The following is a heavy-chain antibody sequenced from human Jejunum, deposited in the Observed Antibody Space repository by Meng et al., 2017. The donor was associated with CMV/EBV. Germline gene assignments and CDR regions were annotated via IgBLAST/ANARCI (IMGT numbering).Heavy chain of an antibody. CDR1: CGSTTGSGYF. V-gene: IGHV4-39*07. CDR2: VHYSRST. Sequence: QLQWQEAGSGRVKPSSTLSCTCPGSCGSTTGSGYFGGWIRQPPRKGLEWIVSVHYSRSTYYNPSLKNPVTISIDMSRTQFSLKLTSVTAADTAVYYCTRDMGNGRFDYWGQGTLVTVSS. J-gene: IGHJ4*02. CDR3: TRDMGNGRFDY. D-gene: IGHD2-8*01.